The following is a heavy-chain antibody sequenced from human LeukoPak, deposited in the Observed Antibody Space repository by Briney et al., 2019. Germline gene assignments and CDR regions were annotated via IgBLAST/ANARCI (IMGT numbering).Heavy chain of an antibody. CDR1: GGSISSYY. CDR3: ASPGIVAAGTDRGFDY. Sequence: SETLSLTCTVSGGSISSYYWSWIRRPPGKGLEWIGYIYYRGTTNCNPSLKSRVTISVDTSKNQFSLKLSSVTAADTAVYYCASPGIVAAGTDRGFDYWGQGALVTVS. V-gene: IGHV4-59*01. D-gene: IGHD6-13*01. J-gene: IGHJ4*02. CDR2: IYYRGTT.